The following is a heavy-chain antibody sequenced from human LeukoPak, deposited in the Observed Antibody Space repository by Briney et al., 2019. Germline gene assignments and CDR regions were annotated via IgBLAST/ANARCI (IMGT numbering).Heavy chain of an antibody. D-gene: IGHD6-13*01. V-gene: IGHV1-18*04. CDR1: RYTFTSPG. CDR2: ISAYNGNT. CDR3: ARSRGAAEKVDY. Sequence: ASVNVSCQASRYTFTSPGISWVRQAPGQGLDWMGWISAYNGNTNYAQKLQGRVTMTTDTSTSTAYMELRSLRSDDTAVYYCARSRGAAEKVDYWGQGTLVTVSS. J-gene: IGHJ4*02.